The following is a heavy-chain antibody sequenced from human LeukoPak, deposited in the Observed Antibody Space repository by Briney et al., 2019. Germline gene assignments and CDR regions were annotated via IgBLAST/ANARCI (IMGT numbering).Heavy chain of an antibody. V-gene: IGHV3-30-3*01. J-gene: IGHJ4*02. D-gene: IGHD3-16*01. Sequence: GGSLRLSCAASGFTFNKFPMHWVRQAPGKGLEWMAAVSSDGNIKNYADSVKGRFTISRGNSKNTLYLQMNSLGPEDAAVYYCARSDGGQVDHWGQGTLVTVSS. CDR3: ARSDGGQVDH. CDR2: VSSDGNIK. CDR1: GFTFNKFP.